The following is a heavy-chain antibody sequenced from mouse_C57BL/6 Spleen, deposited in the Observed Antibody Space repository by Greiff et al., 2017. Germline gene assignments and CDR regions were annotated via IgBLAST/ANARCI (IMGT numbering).Heavy chain of an antibody. Sequence: QVQLQQPGAELVKPGASVKLSCKASGYTFTSYWMHWVKQRPGQGLEWIGMIHPNSGSTNYNEKFKSKATLTVDKSSSTAYMQLSSLTSEDSAVYYCFLAHDYDGDYWGQGTTLTVSS. CDR3: FLAHDYDGDY. J-gene: IGHJ2*01. CDR2: IHPNSGST. D-gene: IGHD2-4*01. V-gene: IGHV1-64*01. CDR1: GYTFTSYW.